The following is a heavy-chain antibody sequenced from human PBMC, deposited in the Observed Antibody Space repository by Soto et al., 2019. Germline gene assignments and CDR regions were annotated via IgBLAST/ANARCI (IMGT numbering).Heavy chain of an antibody. V-gene: IGHV4-59*08. Sequence: SETLSLTCTVSGGSISSYYWSWIRQPPGKGLEWIGSIYYSGSTYYNPSLKSRVTISVDTSKNQFSLKLSSVTAADTAVYYCARLQNVNYYDSSGLFDYWGQGTLVTVS. CDR1: GGSISSYY. D-gene: IGHD3-22*01. CDR2: IYYSGST. CDR3: ARLQNVNYYDSSGLFDY. J-gene: IGHJ4*02.